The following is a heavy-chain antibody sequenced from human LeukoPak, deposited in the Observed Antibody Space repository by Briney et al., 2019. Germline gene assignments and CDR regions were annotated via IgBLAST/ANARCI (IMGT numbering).Heavy chain of an antibody. CDR2: IYSGGST. V-gene: IGHV3-53*01. Sequence: GGSLRLSCAASGFTVSSNYMSWVRQAPGKGLEWVSVIYSGGSTYYADSVKGRFTISRDNSKNTLYLQMNSLRAEDTAVYYCARYSVSYSSSWKFDYWGQGTLVTVSS. J-gene: IGHJ4*02. CDR3: ARYSVSYSSSWKFDY. D-gene: IGHD6-13*01. CDR1: GFTVSSNY.